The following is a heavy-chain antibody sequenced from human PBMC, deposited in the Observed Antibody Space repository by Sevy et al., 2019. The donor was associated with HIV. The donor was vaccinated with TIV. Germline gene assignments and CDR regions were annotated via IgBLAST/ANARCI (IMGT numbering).Heavy chain of an antibody. CDR3: ANAYSGSYSHSYLYALDV. CDR2: ISGSTTNT. V-gene: IGHV3-23*01. D-gene: IGHD1-26*01. Sequence: GGSLRLSCAASGFTFRTYAMSWVRQAPGMGLEWVSSISGSTTNTNYADSVKGRFTISRDNSKNTVYLEMNSLRNEDTAIYFCANAYSGSYSHSYLYALDVWGQGTTVTVSS. CDR1: GFTFRTYA. J-gene: IGHJ6*02.